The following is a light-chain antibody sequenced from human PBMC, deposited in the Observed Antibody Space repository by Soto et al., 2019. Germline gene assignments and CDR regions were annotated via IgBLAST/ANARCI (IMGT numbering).Light chain of an antibody. Sequence: EIVMTQSPATLSVSPGERATLSCRASQSVSSNLAWYQQKPGQAPRLLIYGASTRATGIPARFSGSRSGTDFTLTISRLEPEDFAVYHCQQYGSSPLTFGGGTKVDIK. V-gene: IGKV3-15*01. CDR2: GAS. J-gene: IGKJ4*01. CDR3: QQYGSSPLT. CDR1: QSVSSN.